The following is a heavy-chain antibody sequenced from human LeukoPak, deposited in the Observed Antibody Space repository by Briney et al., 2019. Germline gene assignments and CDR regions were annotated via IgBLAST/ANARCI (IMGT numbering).Heavy chain of an antibody. D-gene: IGHD2-15*01. CDR2: IHTSSTFT. V-gene: IGHV3-11*03. CDR1: GFSFSDYH. CDR3: AKYCSGGNCYSGLY. Sequence: GGSLRLSCAASGFSFSDYHMSWVRQAPGKGLEWISFIHTSSTFTYYADSVKGRFTISRDSSKNTLFLQMNSLRAEDTAVYYCAKYCSGGNCYSGLYWGQGTLVTVSS. J-gene: IGHJ4*02.